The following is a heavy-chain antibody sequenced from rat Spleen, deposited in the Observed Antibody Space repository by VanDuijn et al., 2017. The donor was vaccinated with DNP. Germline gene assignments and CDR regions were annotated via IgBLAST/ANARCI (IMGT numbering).Heavy chain of an antibody. D-gene: IGHD1-9*01. J-gene: IGHJ2*01. Sequence: EVQLVESGGGLVQPGRSMKLSCAASGFTFSSFPMAWVRQAPTKGLEWVATISTSGGSTYYRDSVKGRFTISRDNAKSTLYLQMNSLRSEDTATYYCTNILRVNYWGQGVMVTVSS. V-gene: IGHV5-46*01. CDR3: TNILRVNY. CDR1: GFTFSSFP. CDR2: ISTSGGST.